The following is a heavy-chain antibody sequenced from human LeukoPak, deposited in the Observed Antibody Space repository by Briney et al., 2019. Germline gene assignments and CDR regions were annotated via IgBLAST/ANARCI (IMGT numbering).Heavy chain of an antibody. Sequence: GASVKVFCKASGYTFTNYAMHWVRQAPGQRLEWMGWINAGNGNTKYSQKFRDRVTITRDTSASTAYMELSSLKSEDTAVYYCARGILWFGELSSLGYWGQGTLVTVSS. CDR2: INAGNGNT. CDR3: ARGILWFGELSSLGY. J-gene: IGHJ4*02. D-gene: IGHD3-10*01. V-gene: IGHV1-3*01. CDR1: GYTFTNYA.